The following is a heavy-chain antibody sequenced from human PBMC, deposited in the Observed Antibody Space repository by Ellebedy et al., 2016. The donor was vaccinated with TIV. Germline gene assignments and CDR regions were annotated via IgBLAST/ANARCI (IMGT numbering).Heavy chain of an antibody. V-gene: IGHV5-51*01. Sequence: KVSCXASGYSFSSYWIGWVRQMHGKGLEWMGIIFPGDSDTRYSPSFQGQVTISADKSMSTAYLQWRSLEPSDTAMYYCARQSHRGVSLLVYWGQGTRVTVSS. J-gene: IGHJ4*02. D-gene: IGHD3-16*01. CDR2: IFPGDSDT. CDR1: GYSFSSYW. CDR3: ARQSHRGVSLLVY.